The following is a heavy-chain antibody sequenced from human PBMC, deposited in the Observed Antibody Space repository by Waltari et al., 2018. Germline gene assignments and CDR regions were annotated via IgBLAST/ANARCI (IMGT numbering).Heavy chain of an antibody. D-gene: IGHD3-10*01. J-gene: IGHJ4*02. V-gene: IGHV3-7*01. CDR3: ARDRGYFDY. CDR1: GLPFSKYW. Sequence: EVQLVESGGGLVQPGGSVRLSCAASGLPFSKYWMSWVRQAPGKGLERVANIKEDGSEKNYVDSVKGRFIISRDNAKNSLYLQMNSLRVEDTAVYYCARDRGYFDYWGRGTLVTVSS. CDR2: IKEDGSEK.